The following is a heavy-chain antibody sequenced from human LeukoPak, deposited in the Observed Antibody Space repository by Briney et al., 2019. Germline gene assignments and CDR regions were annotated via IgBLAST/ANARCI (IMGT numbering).Heavy chain of an antibody. D-gene: IGHD2-8*01. CDR1: GYTFTTSG. V-gene: IGHV1-18*01. J-gene: IGHJ5*02. Sequence: ASVKVSCKTSGYTFTTSGIIWVRQAPGQGLEWMGWISAYNGNTNYAQNVQGRVTMTTDTSTSTAYMELRSLRSDDTALYYCARWLRGSNDWFDPWGQGTLVTVSS. CDR3: ARWLRGSNDWFDP. CDR2: ISAYNGNT.